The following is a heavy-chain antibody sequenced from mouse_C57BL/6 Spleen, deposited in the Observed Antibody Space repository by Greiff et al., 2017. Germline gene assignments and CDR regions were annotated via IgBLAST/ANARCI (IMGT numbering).Heavy chain of an antibody. CDR3: ARSQLGPFAY. D-gene: IGHD4-1*02. J-gene: IGHJ3*01. CDR1: GYTFTSYT. V-gene: IGHV1-4*01. Sequence: QVQLQQSGADLARPGASVKMSCKASGYTFTSYTMPWVQQRPGQGLEWIGYINPSSGYTKYNQKFKDKATLTADKSSSTAYMQLSSLTSEDSAVYYCARSQLGPFAYWGQGTLVTVSA. CDR2: INPSSGYT.